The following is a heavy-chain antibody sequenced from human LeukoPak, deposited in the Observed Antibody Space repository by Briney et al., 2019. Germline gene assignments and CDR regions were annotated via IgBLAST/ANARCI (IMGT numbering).Heavy chain of an antibody. Sequence: ASVKVSCKASGYTFTSYGISWVRQAPGQGLEWMGWISAYNGNTNYAQKLQGRVTMTTDTSTSTAYMELRSLRSDDTAVYYCARYSSSAPCYYYYYGMDVWGQGTTVTVSS. V-gene: IGHV1-18*01. J-gene: IGHJ6*02. CDR2: ISAYNGNT. CDR3: ARYSSSAPCYYYYYGMDV. D-gene: IGHD6-6*01. CDR1: GYTFTSYG.